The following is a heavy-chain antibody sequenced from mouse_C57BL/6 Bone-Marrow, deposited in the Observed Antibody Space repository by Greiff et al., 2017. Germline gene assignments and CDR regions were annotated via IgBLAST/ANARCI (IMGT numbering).Heavy chain of an antibody. Sequence: QVQLLQPGAELVKPGASVKLSCKASGYTFTSSWMHWVKQRPGQGLEWIGMIHPNSGSTNYPEKFKSKATLTVDKSSSTAYMQLSSLTSEDSAVYYCARVGYDERAWVAYWGQGTLVTVSS. J-gene: IGHJ3*01. V-gene: IGHV1-64*01. CDR3: ARVGYDERAWVAY. CDR2: IHPNSGST. D-gene: IGHD2-2*01. CDR1: GYTFTSSW.